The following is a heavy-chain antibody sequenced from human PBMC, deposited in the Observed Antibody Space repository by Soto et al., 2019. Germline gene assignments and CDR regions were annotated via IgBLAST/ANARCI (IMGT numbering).Heavy chain of an antibody. Sequence: ASVKVSCKASGYTFPGYYMHWVRQAPGQGLEWMGWINPNSGGTNYAQKFQGWVTMTRDTSISTAYMELSRLRSDDTAVYYCARDRGGLGDYGMDVWGQGTTVTVSS. CDR1: GYTFPGYY. V-gene: IGHV1-2*04. CDR3: ARDRGGLGDYGMDV. D-gene: IGHD3-10*01. CDR2: INPNSGGT. J-gene: IGHJ6*02.